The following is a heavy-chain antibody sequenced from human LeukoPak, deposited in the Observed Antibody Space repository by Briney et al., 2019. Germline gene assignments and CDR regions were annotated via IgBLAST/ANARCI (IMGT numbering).Heavy chain of an antibody. V-gene: IGHV3-23*01. J-gene: IGHJ3*02. CDR1: GFSFRNYA. Sequence: GGSLRLSCAASGFSFRNYAISWVRQAPGRGLEWVSSISGSGGSTYSADSVKGRFTISRENSNNTLYLQMNSLRADDTAMYYCAKDSEATITPLSAFDIWGQGTMVTVSS. CDR2: ISGSGGST. CDR3: AKDSEATITPLSAFDI. D-gene: IGHD4-23*01.